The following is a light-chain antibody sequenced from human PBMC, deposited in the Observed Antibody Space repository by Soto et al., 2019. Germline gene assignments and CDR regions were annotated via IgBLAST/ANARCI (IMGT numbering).Light chain of an antibody. CDR2: AAS. Sequence: DIQMTQSPSTLSASVGDRVTITCRASQNISIWLAWYQQRPGKAPKLLIYAASTLQSGVPSRFSGSASGTEFTLTISSLQTEEFATYDCQQVSGYPLNFGGGTKVDIK. J-gene: IGKJ4*01. CDR1: QNISIW. CDR3: QQVSGYPLN. V-gene: IGKV1-5*01.